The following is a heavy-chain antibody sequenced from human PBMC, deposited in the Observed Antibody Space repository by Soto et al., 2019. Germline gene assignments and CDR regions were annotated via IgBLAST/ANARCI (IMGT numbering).Heavy chain of an antibody. CDR3: AKRRITHLRNYYYYGMDV. J-gene: IGHJ6*02. D-gene: IGHD3-16*01. Sequence: GGSLRLSCAASGFTFSSYGMHWVRQAPGKGLEWVAVISYDGSNKYYADSVKGRFTISRDNSKNTLYLQMNSLRAEDTAVYYCAKRRITHLRNYYYYGMDVWGQGTTVTVSS. V-gene: IGHV3-30*18. CDR1: GFTFSSYG. CDR2: ISYDGSNK.